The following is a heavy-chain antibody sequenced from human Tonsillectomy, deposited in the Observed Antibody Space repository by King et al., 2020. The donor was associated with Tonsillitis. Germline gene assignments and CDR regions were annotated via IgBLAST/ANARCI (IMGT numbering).Heavy chain of an antibody. J-gene: IGHJ4*02. Sequence: ITLKESGPTLVKPTQTLTLTCSFSGFSLSTTLVGVAWIRQPPGKALEWLALIYWDDDKRYSPSLKTRLTITKDTSKNQVVLTMTNMDPVDTATYYCALARGGGNSPLFDYWGQGTLVTVSS. V-gene: IGHV2-5*02. CDR3: ALARGGGNSPLFDY. D-gene: IGHD4-23*01. CDR1: GFSLSTTLVG. CDR2: IYWDDDK.